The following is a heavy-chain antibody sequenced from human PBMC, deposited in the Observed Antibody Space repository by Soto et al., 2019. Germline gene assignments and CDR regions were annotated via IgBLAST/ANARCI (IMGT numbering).Heavy chain of an antibody. CDR1: GFTFSSYA. J-gene: IGHJ6*02. CDR2: ISSSSSTI. D-gene: IGHD6-13*01. V-gene: IGHV3-48*02. Sequence: GGSLRLSCAASGFTFSSYAMGWVRQGPGKGLEWVSYISSSSSTIYYADSVKGRFTISRDNAKNSLYLQMNSLRDEDTAVYYCARGQQLGYYYYGMDVWGQGTTVTVS. CDR3: ARGQQLGYYYYGMDV.